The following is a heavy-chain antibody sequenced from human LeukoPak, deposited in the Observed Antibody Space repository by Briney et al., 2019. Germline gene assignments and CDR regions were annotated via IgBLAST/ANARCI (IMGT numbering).Heavy chain of an antibody. Sequence: GGSLRLSCAASGFTFDDYGMTWVRQAAGKGLEWVSVIYSGGSTYYADSVKGRFTISRDDAKNTLNLQMNSLRAEDTAVYYCARDLGQYYDTSDNWFDPWGQGTLVTVSS. J-gene: IGHJ5*02. D-gene: IGHD3-22*01. V-gene: IGHV3-66*01. CDR3: ARDLGQYYDTSDNWFDP. CDR2: IYSGGST. CDR1: GFTFDDYG.